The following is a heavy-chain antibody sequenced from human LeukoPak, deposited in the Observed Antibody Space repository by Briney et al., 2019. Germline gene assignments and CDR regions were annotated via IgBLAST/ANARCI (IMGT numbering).Heavy chain of an antibody. CDR3: ARDSPLRPLDY. V-gene: IGHV1-18*01. Sequence: ASVKVSCKASGGTFSNYAISWVRQAPGQGLEWMGWISAYNGNTNYAQKLQGRVTMTTDTSTSTAYMELRSLRSDDTAVYYCARDSPLRPLDYWGQGTLVTVSS. J-gene: IGHJ4*02. CDR1: GGTFSNYA. CDR2: ISAYNGNT.